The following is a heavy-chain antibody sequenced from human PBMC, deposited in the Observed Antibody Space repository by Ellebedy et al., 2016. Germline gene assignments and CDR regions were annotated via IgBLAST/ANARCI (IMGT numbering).Heavy chain of an antibody. CDR2: IFPGDSDT. V-gene: IGHV5-51*01. J-gene: IGHJ4*02. Sequence: GESLKISCKGSGYMFTNFWIGWVRQMPGKGLEWMGIIFPGDSDTRYSPSFQGQVTISADKSISTAYLQWSSLKASDTAMYYCAGRGTQPWFDWGQGTLVTVSS. CDR3: AGRGTQPWFD. D-gene: IGHD5-18*01. CDR1: GYMFTNFW.